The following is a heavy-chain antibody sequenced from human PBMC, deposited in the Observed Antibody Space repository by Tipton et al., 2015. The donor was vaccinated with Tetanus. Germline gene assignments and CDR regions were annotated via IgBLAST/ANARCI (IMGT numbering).Heavy chain of an antibody. J-gene: IGHJ5*02. CDR2: IHYAGST. Sequence: TLSLTCTISGASITGYYWSWIRQSPGRGLEWIGYIHYAGSTNYNPSLKSRITISVDTSRSQFSLKMKSVTAAVTAVYYCVNGTGDWFDPWGQGILVTVSS. V-gene: IGHV4-59*03. CDR3: VNGTGDWFDP. D-gene: IGHD1-14*01. CDR1: GASITGYY.